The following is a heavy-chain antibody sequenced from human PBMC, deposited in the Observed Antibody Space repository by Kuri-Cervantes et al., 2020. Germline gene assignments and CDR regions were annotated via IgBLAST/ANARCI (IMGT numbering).Heavy chain of an antibody. D-gene: IGHD6-13*01. Sequence: ASVKVSCKASGYTFTSYGISWVRQAPGQGLEWMGWINAYNGNTNYAQKLQGRVTMTTNTSTSTAYMELRSLRSDDTAVYYCARRGNGGWLAAAGGGVDVWGQGTTVTVSS. CDR3: ARRGNGGWLAAAGGGVDV. J-gene: IGHJ6*02. V-gene: IGHV1-18*01. CDR2: INAYNGNT. CDR1: GYTFTSYG.